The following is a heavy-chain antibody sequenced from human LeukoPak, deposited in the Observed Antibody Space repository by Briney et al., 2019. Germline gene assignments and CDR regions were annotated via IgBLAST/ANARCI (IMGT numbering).Heavy chain of an antibody. CDR2: IKSDGSNT. CDR1: GFTFSSYW. D-gene: IGHD1-1*01. Sequence: PGGSLRLSCAASGFTFSSYWMHWVRQAPGKGLVWVSRIKSDGSNTNYADSVKGRFTISRDNAKNTLYLQMNSLRAEDTAVYYCSKKGQADNDGKPDWGQGTLVTVSS. J-gene: IGHJ4*02. V-gene: IGHV3-74*01. CDR3: SKKGQADNDGKPD.